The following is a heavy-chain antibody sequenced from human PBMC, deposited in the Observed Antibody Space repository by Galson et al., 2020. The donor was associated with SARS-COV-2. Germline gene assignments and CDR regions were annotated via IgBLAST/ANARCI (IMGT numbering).Heavy chain of an antibody. CDR2: IYWNDDK. Sequence: SGPTLVKPTQTLTLTCTFSGFSLSTSGVGVGWIRQPPGKALEWLALIYWNDDKRYSPSLKSRLTITKDTSKNQVVLTMTNMDPVDTATYYCAHRPGLITMVGVVGSFYFDYWGQGTLVTVSS. J-gene: IGHJ4*02. CDR3: AHRPGLITMVGVVGSFYFDY. V-gene: IGHV2-5*01. D-gene: IGHD3-3*01. CDR1: GFSLSTSGVG.